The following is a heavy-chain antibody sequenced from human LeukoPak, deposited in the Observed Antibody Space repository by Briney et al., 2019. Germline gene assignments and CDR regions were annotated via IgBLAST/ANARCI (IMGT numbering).Heavy chain of an antibody. CDR1: GGSISGSSYY. CDR3: ARITYGDNHFDI. Sequence: PSETLSLTCTVSGGSISGSSYYWGWIRQPPGKGLEWIGSIYYSGSTYYNPSLKSRVTISVDTSKNQFSLKLNSVTAADTAVYYCARITYGDNHFDIWGQGTMVTVSS. D-gene: IGHD4-23*01. J-gene: IGHJ3*02. CDR2: IYYSGST. V-gene: IGHV4-39*07.